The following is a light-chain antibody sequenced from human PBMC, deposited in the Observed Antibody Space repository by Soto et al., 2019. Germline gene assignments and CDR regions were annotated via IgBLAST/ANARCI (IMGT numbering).Light chain of an antibody. CDR3: QQYNNWPHLYT. V-gene: IGKV3-15*01. Sequence: EVVMTQSPATLSVSPGERATIYCRASQSVSTKLAWYQQKPGQAPRLLIYGAYTRATGIPARFSGSGSGTEFTLTISSLQFEDFAVYYCQQYNNWPHLYTFGQGTKLEIK. CDR1: QSVSTK. J-gene: IGKJ2*01. CDR2: GAY.